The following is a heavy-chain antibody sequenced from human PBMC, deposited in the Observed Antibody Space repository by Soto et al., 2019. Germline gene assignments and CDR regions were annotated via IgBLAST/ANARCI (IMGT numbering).Heavy chain of an antibody. V-gene: IGHV3-33*01. Sequence: QVQVVESGGGVVQPGGSLRLSCAASGFTFSSYGMHWVRKAPGKGLEWVAVIWHDGKNKYYADSVKGRFTISRDNSKNTLYLQMNSLRAEDTAVYYCASDPGNDEAIDYWGQGTLVTVSS. CDR2: IWHDGKNK. CDR3: ASDPGNDEAIDY. CDR1: GFTFSSYG. D-gene: IGHD1-1*01. J-gene: IGHJ4*02.